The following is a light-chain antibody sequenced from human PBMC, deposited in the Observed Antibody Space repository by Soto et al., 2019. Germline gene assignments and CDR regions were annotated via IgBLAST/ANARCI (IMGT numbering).Light chain of an antibody. CDR1: SGDVGGYEF. CDR2: EVS. J-gene: IGLJ1*01. V-gene: IGLV2-14*01. Sequence: SALTRPASVSGSPGQSITISCTGTSGDVGGYEFVSWYQLHPGKAPKLMVFEVSNRPSGVSYRFSGSKSGNTASLTISGLQAEDEADYFCSSYSVTTAYLFGTGTKVTVL. CDR3: SSYSVTTAYL.